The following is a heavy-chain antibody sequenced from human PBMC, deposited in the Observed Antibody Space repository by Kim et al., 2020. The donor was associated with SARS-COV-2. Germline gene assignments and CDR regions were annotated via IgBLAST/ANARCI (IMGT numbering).Heavy chain of an antibody. CDR1: GYTFTSYA. Sequence: ASVKVSCKASGYTFTSYAMHWVRQAPGQRLEWMGWINAGNGNTKYSQKFQGRVTITRDTSASTAYMELSSLRSEDTAVYYCARDCSSTSCHPAAFDIWGQGTMVTVSS. CDR2: INAGNGNT. V-gene: IGHV1-3*01. D-gene: IGHD2-2*01. CDR3: ARDCSSTSCHPAAFDI. J-gene: IGHJ3*02.